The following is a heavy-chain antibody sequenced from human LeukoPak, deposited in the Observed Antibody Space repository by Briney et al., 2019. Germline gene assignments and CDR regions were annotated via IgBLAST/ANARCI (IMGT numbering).Heavy chain of an antibody. CDR3: ARVTYDFWSGPNWFDP. CDR1: GFTFSSYW. J-gene: IGHJ5*02. V-gene: IGHV3-7*01. Sequence: TGGSLRLSCAASGFTFSSYWMSWVRQAPGKGLEWVASINEDGSDEYYVDSVKGRLTISRDNAENSLYLQMNSLRAEDTAVYYCARVTYDFWSGPNWFDPWGQGTLVTVSS. CDR2: INEDGSDE. D-gene: IGHD3-3*01.